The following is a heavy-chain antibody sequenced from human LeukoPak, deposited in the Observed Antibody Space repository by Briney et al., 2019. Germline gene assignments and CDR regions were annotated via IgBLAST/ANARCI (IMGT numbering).Heavy chain of an antibody. CDR2: ITSSSNYI. J-gene: IGHJ4*02. CDR1: GFTFSIYS. Sequence: GGSLRLSCAASGFTFSIYSMNWVRQAPGKGLEWLSSITSSSNYIYYADSVKGRYTISRDNVQNSLYLQMNSLRAENTAMYYCARDRGYFDNWGQGTLVTVSS. V-gene: IGHV3-21*01. CDR3: ARDRGYFDN.